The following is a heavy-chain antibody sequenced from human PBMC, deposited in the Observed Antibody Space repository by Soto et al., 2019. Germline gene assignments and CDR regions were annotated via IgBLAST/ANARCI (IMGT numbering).Heavy chain of an antibody. Sequence: PSETLSLTCAVYGGSFSGYYWSWIRQPPGKGLEWIGEINHSGCTNYNPSLKSRVTISVDTSKNQFSLKLSSVTAADTAVYYCARGYSSSWYIRGFFDYWGQGTLVTVSS. V-gene: IGHV4-34*01. J-gene: IGHJ4*02. CDR2: INHSGCT. CDR1: GGSFSGYY. CDR3: ARGYSSSWYIRGFFDY. D-gene: IGHD6-13*01.